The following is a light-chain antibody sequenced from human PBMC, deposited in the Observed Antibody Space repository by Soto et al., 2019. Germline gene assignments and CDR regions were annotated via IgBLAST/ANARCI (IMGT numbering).Light chain of an antibody. CDR2: HVS. V-gene: IGLV2-14*01. CDR3: SSYTSSSTPLV. J-gene: IGLJ1*01. Sequence: QSALTQPASVSGSSGQSITISCTGTSGDVGAYNYVSWYQQHPGKAPKLMIYHVSDRPSGVSGRFSGSKSGNTASLTISGLQAEDEADYYCSSYTSSSTPLVFGTGTKLTVL. CDR1: SGDVGAYNY.